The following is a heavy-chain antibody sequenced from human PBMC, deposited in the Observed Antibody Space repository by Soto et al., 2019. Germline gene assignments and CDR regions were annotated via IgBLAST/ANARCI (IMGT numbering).Heavy chain of an antibody. J-gene: IGHJ6*03. CDR1: GFTFSSYA. V-gene: IGHV3-23*01. CDR2: ISGSGGST. Sequence: GGSLRLSCAASGFTFSSYAMSWVRQAPGKGLEWVSAISGSGGSTYYADSVKGRFTISRDNSKNTLYLQMNSLRAEDTAVYYCAIVKCSSTSCYDPSYYYYMDVWGKGTTVTVSS. CDR3: AIVKCSSTSCYDPSYYYYMDV. D-gene: IGHD2-2*01.